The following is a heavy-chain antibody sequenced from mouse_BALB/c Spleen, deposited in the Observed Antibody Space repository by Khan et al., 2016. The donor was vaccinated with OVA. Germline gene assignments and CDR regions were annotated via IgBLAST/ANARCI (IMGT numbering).Heavy chain of an antibody. CDR2: IYPGSGST. J-gene: IGHJ4*01. CDR1: GYTFTDYD. D-gene: IGHD2-1*01. V-gene: IGHV1-77*01. Sequence: QVQLKESGPELVKPGASVKMSCKASGYTFTDYDIRWVKQRTGQGLEWSGEIYPGSGSTYYNEKFKGKATLTADKSSNTAYMQLSSLTSEDSVVYFCAKIFYCNSYAMDYWGPGPAVTVSS. CDR3: AKIFYCNSYAMDY.